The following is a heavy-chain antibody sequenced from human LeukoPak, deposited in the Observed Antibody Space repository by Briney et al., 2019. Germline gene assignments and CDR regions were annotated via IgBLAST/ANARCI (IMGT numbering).Heavy chain of an antibody. J-gene: IGHJ4*02. V-gene: IGHV3-23*01. CDR1: GFTFSSYD. D-gene: IGHD5-18*01. CDR3: AAWSGYIYGSTPFFDD. CDR2: ISGSGGST. Sequence: GGSLRLSCAASGFTFSSYDMSWVRQAPGKGLEWVSAISGSGGSTYYADSVKGRFTISRDNSRNTLFLQMNSLRAEDTAVYYCAAWSGYIYGSTPFFDDWGQGTLVTVSS.